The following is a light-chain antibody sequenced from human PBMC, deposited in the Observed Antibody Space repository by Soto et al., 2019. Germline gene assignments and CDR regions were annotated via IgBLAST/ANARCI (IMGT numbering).Light chain of an antibody. CDR3: AAWDDSLSGVV. CDR2: RNS. V-gene: IGLV1-47*01. Sequence: QSVLTQPPSASGTPGQRVTISCSGSSSNIGSNYVYWYQQLPGTAPKLLIYRNSQRPSGVPDRFSGSKSGTSASLAISGLRSEDKADYYCAAWDDSLSGVVFGGGTKLTVL. J-gene: IGLJ2*01. CDR1: SSNIGSNY.